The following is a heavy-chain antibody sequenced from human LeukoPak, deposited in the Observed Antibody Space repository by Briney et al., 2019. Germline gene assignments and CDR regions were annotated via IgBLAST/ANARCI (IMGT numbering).Heavy chain of an antibody. Sequence: PSETLSLTCTVSGGSISSYYWSWIRQPPGKGLEWIGYIYYSGSTNYNPSLKSRVTISVDTSKNQFSLKLSSVTAADTAVYYCARVISITMVRGAYYFDYWGQGTLVTVSS. CDR1: GGSISSYY. D-gene: IGHD3-10*01. J-gene: IGHJ4*02. CDR3: ARVISITMVRGAYYFDY. V-gene: IGHV4-59*08. CDR2: IYYSGST.